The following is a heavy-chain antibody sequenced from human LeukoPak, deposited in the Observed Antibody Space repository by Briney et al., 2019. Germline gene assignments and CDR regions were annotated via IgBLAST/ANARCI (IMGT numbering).Heavy chain of an antibody. J-gene: IGHJ4*02. Sequence: GGSLRLSCAASGFTVSSNYMSWVRQAPGKGLEWVSVIYSGGSTYYADSVKGRFTVSRDNSKNTLYLQMHSLRADDTAVYYCARGDPYGDYVDYWGQGTLVTVSS. CDR1: GFTVSSNY. V-gene: IGHV3-53*01. D-gene: IGHD4-17*01. CDR2: IYSGGST. CDR3: ARGDPYGDYVDY.